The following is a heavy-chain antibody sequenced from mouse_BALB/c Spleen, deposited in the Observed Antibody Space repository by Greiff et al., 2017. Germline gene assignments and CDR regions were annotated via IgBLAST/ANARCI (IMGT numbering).Heavy chain of an antibody. D-gene: IGHD2-4*01. CDR1: GFTFSSYG. CDR3: ARHWDDYDGGFAY. CDR2: ISSGGSYT. J-gene: IGHJ3*01. Sequence: EVQLVESGGDLVKPGGSLKLSCAASGFTFSSYGMSWVRQTPDKRLEWVATISSGGSYTYYPDSVKGRFTISRDNAKNTLYLQMSSLKTEDTAMYYCARHWDDYDGGFAYWGQGTLVTVSA. V-gene: IGHV5-6*01.